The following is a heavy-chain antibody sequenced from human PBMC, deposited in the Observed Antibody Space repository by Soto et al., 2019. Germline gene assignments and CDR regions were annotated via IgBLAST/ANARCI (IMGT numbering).Heavy chain of an antibody. Sequence: QVQLVQSGAEVKKPGASVKVSCKASGYTFTSYGISWVRQAPGQGLEWMGWISAYNGNTNYAQKLQGRVTMTTDTSTSSAYMEMRSLRSDDTAVYYCALDYGDPGAEYFQHWGQGTLVTVSS. CDR3: ALDYGDPGAEYFQH. V-gene: IGHV1-18*01. J-gene: IGHJ1*01. CDR1: GYTFTSYG. D-gene: IGHD4-17*01. CDR2: ISAYNGNT.